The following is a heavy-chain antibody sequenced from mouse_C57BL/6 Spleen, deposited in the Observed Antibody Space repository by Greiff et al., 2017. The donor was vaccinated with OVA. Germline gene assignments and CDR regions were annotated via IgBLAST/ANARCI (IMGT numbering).Heavy chain of an antibody. J-gene: IGHJ3*01. Sequence: EVKLVESGPGMVKPSQSLSLTCTVTGYSITSGYDWHWIRHFPGNKLEWMGYISYSGSTNYNPSLKSRISITHDTSKNHFFLKLNSVTTEDTATYYCAREGYGNYDYWGQGTLVTVSA. D-gene: IGHD2-1*01. CDR2: ISYSGST. V-gene: IGHV3-1*01. CDR1: GYSITSGYD. CDR3: AREGYGNYDY.